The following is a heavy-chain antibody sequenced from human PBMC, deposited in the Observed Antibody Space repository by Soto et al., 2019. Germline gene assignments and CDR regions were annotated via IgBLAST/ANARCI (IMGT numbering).Heavy chain of an antibody. CDR1: GYTFTHYY. D-gene: IGHD5-18*01. J-gene: IGHJ4*02. CDR3: ATSVNSAMAFDY. CDR2: INPNGGST. V-gene: IGHV1-46*01. Sequence: QVQLVQSGAEVKKPWASVKVSCKASGYTFTHYYIHWVRQAPGQGLEWMGIINPNGGSTTYAQKFRAGFTMTRDTSTSTVYMELSSLRSEDSAVDYCATSVNSAMAFDYWGQGTLVTVSS.